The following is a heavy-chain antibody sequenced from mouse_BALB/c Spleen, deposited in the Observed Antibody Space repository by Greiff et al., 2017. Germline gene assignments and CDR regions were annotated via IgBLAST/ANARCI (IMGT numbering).Heavy chain of an antibody. V-gene: IGHV1S137*01. J-gene: IGHJ4*01. D-gene: IGHD4-1*01. Sequence: VKLVESGAELVRPGVSVKISCKGSGYTFTDYAMHWEKQSHAKSLEWIGVISTYYGDASYNQKFKGKATMTVDKSSSTAYMELARLTSEDSAIYYCARKAGTDYAMDYWGQGTSVTVSS. CDR3: ARKAGTDYAMDY. CDR1: GYTFTDYA. CDR2: ISTYYGDA.